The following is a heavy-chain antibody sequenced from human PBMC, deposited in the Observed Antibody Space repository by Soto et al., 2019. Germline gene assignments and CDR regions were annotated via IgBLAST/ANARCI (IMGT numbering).Heavy chain of an antibody. CDR2: ISSSRSTI. CDR3: ARTLGHSSGWYELNWFDP. J-gene: IGHJ5*02. D-gene: IGHD6-19*01. CDR1: GVTFSSYS. Sequence: EVQLVESGGGLVQPGGSLRLSCAASGVTFSSYSMNWVRQAPGKGLEWVSYISSSRSTIYYADSVKGRFTISRDNAKNSLYLQMNSLRDEDTAVYYCARTLGHSSGWYELNWFDPWGQGTLVTVSS. V-gene: IGHV3-48*02.